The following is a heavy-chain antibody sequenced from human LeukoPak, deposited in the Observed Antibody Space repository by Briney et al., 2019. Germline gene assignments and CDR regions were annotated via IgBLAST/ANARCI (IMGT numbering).Heavy chain of an antibody. D-gene: IGHD2-15*01. J-gene: IGHJ4*02. CDR1: GYTFTSYD. CDR3: ARVHSGGSNTDFDY. Sequence: ASVTVSCTASGYTFTSYDINWVRQAPGQGLEWMGWMNPNSGNTGYAQKFQGRVTMTRNTSISTAYMELSSLRSEDTAVYYCARVHSGGSNTDFDYWGQGTLVTVSS. CDR2: MNPNSGNT. V-gene: IGHV1-8*01.